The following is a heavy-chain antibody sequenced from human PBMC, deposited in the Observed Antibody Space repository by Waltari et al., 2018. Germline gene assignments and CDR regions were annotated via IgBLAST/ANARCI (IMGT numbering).Heavy chain of an antibody. Sequence: EVQLVESGGGLVQPGGSLRLSCAASGFTFSDCWMHWVRQAPGKGLVWVSCINMDGSETTYADSVRGRFTFSRDNAKRTLHLQMNSLRVDDTAVYYCAREYSRICFHALDGWGQGTAVTVSS. CDR2: INMDGSET. CDR1: GFTFSDCW. V-gene: IGHV3-74*01. D-gene: IGHD6-13*01. J-gene: IGHJ6*02. CDR3: AREYSRICFHALDG.